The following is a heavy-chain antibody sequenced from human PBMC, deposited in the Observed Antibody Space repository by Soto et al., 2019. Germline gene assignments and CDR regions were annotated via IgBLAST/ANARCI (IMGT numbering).Heavy chain of an antibody. CDR3: ARDLYYDSSGYRNGFDY. Sequence: SETLSVTGTVSGGSISSYYWSWIRQPPGKGLEWIGYIYYSGSTNYNPSLKSRVTISVDTSKNQFSLKLSSVTAADTAVYYCARDLYYDSSGYRNGFDYWGQGTLVTVSS. V-gene: IGHV4-59*01. D-gene: IGHD3-22*01. J-gene: IGHJ4*02. CDR2: IYYSGST. CDR1: GGSISSYY.